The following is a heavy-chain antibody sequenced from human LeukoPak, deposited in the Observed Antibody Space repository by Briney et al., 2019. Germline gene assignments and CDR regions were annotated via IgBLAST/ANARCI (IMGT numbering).Heavy chain of an antibody. Sequence: GGSLRLSCAASGFTFDDYAMHWVRQAPGKGLEWVSAISGSGGSTYYADSVKGRFTISRDNSKNTLYLQMDSLRAEDTAVYYCAKDQQLGPPYVYWGQGTLVTVSS. V-gene: IGHV3-23*01. CDR3: AKDQQLGPPYVY. J-gene: IGHJ4*02. CDR2: ISGSGGST. CDR1: GFTFDDYA. D-gene: IGHD6-13*01.